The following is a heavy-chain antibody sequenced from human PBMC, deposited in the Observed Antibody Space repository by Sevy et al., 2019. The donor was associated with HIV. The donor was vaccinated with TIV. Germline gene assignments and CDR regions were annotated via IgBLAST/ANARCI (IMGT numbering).Heavy chain of an antibody. CDR1: GYTFTGYY. J-gene: IGHJ6*02. CDR2: INPNSGGT. D-gene: IGHD2-15*01. CDR3: ARGGYCSGGSCRYYYYGMDV. V-gene: IGHV1-2*02. Sequence: ASVKVSCKASGYTFTGYYMHWVRQAPGQGLEWMGWINPNSGGTNYAQKFQGRVTMTRDTSISTAYMELSRLRSDDTAVYYCARGGYCSGGSCRYYYYGMDVWGQGTTVTVSS.